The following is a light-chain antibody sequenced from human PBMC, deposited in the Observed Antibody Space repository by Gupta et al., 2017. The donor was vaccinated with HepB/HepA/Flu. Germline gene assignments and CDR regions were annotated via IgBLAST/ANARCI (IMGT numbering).Light chain of an antibody. J-gene: IGKJ5*01. CDR2: SAS. Sequence: DIQLTQSPSFLSASVGDRVTITCRASQDINSHLIWYQQKPGKAPKLLIYSASTLQSGVPSRFSGSGSGTEFTLTIISLQPEDFATYYCQQFNTYPLTFGQGTRLDIK. CDR1: QDINSH. CDR3: QQFNTYPLT. V-gene: IGKV1-9*01.